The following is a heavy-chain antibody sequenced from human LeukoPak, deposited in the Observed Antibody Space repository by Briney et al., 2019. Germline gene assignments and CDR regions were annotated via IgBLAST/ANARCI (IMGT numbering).Heavy chain of an antibody. Sequence: GGSLRLSCVASGFSFTGYLMTWVRQAPGKGLEWVARLHPDGSERNYVGSVEGRFTVVGDNAKSSLFLQMHSLRVEDTAVYYCARGGCSFDYLGQGTLVTVPS. CDR1: GFSFTGYL. CDR3: ARGGCSFDY. V-gene: IGHV3-7*01. D-gene: IGHD5-12*01. J-gene: IGHJ4*02. CDR2: LHPDGSER.